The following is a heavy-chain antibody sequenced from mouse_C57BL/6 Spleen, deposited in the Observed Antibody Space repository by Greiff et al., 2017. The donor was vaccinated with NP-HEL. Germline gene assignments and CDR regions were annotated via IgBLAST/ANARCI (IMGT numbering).Heavy chain of an antibody. CDR1: GFTFSDYY. Sequence: EVMLVESEGGLVQPGSSMKLSCTASGFTFSDYYMAWVRQVPEKGLEWVANINYDGSSTYYLDSLKSRFIISRDNAKNILYLQMSSLKSEDTATYYCARDRGVVATGDAMDYWGQGTSVTVSS. CDR2: INYDGSST. J-gene: IGHJ4*01. V-gene: IGHV5-16*01. D-gene: IGHD1-1*01. CDR3: ARDRGVVATGDAMDY.